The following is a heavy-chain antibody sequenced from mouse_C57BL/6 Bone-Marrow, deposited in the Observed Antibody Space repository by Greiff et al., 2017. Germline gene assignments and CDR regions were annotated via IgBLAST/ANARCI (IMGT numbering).Heavy chain of an antibody. V-gene: IGHV1-59*01. CDR1: GYTFTSYW. CDR3: AGGGDGYYVGAMDY. CDR2: IDPSASYT. J-gene: IGHJ4*01. D-gene: IGHD2-3*01. Sequence: VQLQQPGAELVRPGTSVKLSCKASGYTFTSYWIPWVKQRPGQGLEWIGVIDPSASYTNYNQKFKGKATLTVDTSSSTAYMQLSSLTSEDSAVDDGAGGGDGYYVGAMDYWGQGTSVTVSS.